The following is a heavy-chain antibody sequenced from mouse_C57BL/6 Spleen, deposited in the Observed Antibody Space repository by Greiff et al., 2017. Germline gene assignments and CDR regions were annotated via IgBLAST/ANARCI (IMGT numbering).Heavy chain of an antibody. CDR1: GYSITSGYY. CDR3: ARDEGAGTVWFAY. CDR2: ISYDGSN. J-gene: IGHJ3*01. Sequence: EVQLQQSGPGLVKPSQSLSLSCSVTGYSITSGYYWNWIRQFPGNKLDWMGYISYDGSNNYNPSLKNRNSITRDTSQNQFFLKFNYVTTEDTAAYDCARDEGAGTVWFAYWGQGTLVTVSA. V-gene: IGHV3-6*01. D-gene: IGHD4-1*01.